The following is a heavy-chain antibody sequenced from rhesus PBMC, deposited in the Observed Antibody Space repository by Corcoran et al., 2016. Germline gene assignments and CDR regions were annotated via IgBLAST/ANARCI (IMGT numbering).Heavy chain of an antibody. CDR3: AIDLSGSYPYFDY. J-gene: IGHJ4*01. CDR1: GGSISDDYY. V-gene: IGHV4-106*01. Sequence: QVQLQESGPGLVKPSETLSLTCAVSGGSISDDYYWSWIRQPPGKGLEWFGYIYGSGWGTNYNPSLMNRVTISIDTSKNQFSLKLSSVTAADTAVYYCAIDLSGSYPYFDYWGQGVLVTVSS. CDR2: IYGSGWGT. D-gene: IGHD1-44*02.